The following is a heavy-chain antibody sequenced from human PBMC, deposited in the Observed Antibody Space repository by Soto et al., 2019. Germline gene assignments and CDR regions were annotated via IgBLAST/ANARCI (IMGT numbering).Heavy chain of an antibody. CDR1: GYTFTGYY. J-gene: IGHJ4*02. D-gene: IGHD4-17*01. V-gene: IGHV1-2*04. CDR2: INPNSGGT. CDR3: ARLAAVSVTTSKYYFDY. Sequence: ASVKVSCKASGYTFTGYYMHWVRQAPGQGLEWMGWINPNSGGTNYAQKFQGWVTMTRDASISTAYMELSRLRSDDTAVYYCARLAAVSVTTSKYYFDYWGQGTLVPVSS.